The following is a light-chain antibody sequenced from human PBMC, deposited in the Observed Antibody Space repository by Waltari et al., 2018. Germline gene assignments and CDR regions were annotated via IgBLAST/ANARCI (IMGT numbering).Light chain of an antibody. CDR1: TSDVGGYHY. Sequence: QSALTQPRSVSGSPGQSVTISCPGTTSDVGGYHYVSWFQQHPGKAPKLIIYDVSERPSGVPDRFSGSKSDNTASLTISGLQAEDEADYYCCSYVGSYTYVFGSGTKVTV. J-gene: IGLJ1*01. V-gene: IGLV2-11*01. CDR3: CSYVGSYTYV. CDR2: DVS.